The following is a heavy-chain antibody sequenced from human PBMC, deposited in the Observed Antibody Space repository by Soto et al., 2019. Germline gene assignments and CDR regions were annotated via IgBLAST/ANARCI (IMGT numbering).Heavy chain of an antibody. V-gene: IGHV4-59*08. CDR3: ARRYGSSFDF. CDR2: IYYSGST. J-gene: IGHJ4*02. CDR1: GGSISSYY. D-gene: IGHD4-17*01. Sequence: QVQLQESGPGLVKPSETLSLTCTVSGGSISSYYWSWIRQSPGKGLEWIGYIYYSGSTTYNPSLKSRVTISVDTSKNQFSRKLSSVTAADTAVFYCARRYGSSFDFWGQGTLVTVSS.